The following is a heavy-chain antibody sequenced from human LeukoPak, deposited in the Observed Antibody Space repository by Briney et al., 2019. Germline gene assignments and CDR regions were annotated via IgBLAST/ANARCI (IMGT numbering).Heavy chain of an antibody. CDR3: ARGVYDSSGYYDHYYYYMDV. Sequence: KPSETLSLTCTVSGGSISSYYWSWIRQPPGKGLEWIGYIYYSGSTNYNPSLKSRVTISVDTSKNQFSLKLSSVTAADTAVYYCARGVYDSSGYYDHYYYYMDVWGKGTTVTVSS. V-gene: IGHV4-59*01. J-gene: IGHJ6*03. D-gene: IGHD3-22*01. CDR2: IYYSGST. CDR1: GGSISSYY.